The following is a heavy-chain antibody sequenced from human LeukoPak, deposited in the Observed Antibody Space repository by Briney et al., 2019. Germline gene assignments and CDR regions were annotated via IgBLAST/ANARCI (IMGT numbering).Heavy chain of an antibody. CDR1: GFTISSYG. Sequence: GGSLRLSCAASGFTISSYGMHWVRQAPGKGLAWVAFIRYDGSNKYYADSVKGRFTISRDNAKNSLYLQMNSLRAEDTAVYYCASRHQLGAFDIWGQGTMVTVSS. CDR2: IRYDGSNK. J-gene: IGHJ3*02. V-gene: IGHV3-30*02. CDR3: ASRHQLGAFDI. D-gene: IGHD2-2*01.